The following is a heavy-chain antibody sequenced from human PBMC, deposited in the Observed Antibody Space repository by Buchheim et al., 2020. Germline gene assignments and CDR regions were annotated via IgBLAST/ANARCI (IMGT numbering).Heavy chain of an antibody. CDR2: IYYSGST. D-gene: IGHD3-3*01. J-gene: IGHJ5*02. CDR1: GGSVSSGSYY. CDR3: ARDLWSTDYDFWSGPQSYNWFDP. Sequence: QVQLQESGPGLVKPSETLSLTCTVSGGSVSSGSYYWSWIRQPPGKGLEWIGYIYYSGSTNYNPSLKSRVTISVDTSKKQFSLKLSSVTAADTAVYYCARDLWSTDYDFWSGPQSYNWFDPWGQGTL. V-gene: IGHV4-61*01.